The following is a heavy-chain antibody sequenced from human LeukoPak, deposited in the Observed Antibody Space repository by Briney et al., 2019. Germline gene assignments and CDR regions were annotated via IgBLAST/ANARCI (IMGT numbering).Heavy chain of an antibody. V-gene: IGHV4-38-2*02. Sequence: SETLSLTCSVSGYSISSGYYWGWIRQPPGRGLEWIGSIYYTGGTLYNPSLKSRVSMSVDTSTNQFSLKLTSVTAADTAVYYCARERLRGLQHWGQGTLATVSS. CDR3: ARERLRGLQH. J-gene: IGHJ1*01. CDR1: GYSISSGYY. CDR2: IYYTGGT. D-gene: IGHD4-17*01.